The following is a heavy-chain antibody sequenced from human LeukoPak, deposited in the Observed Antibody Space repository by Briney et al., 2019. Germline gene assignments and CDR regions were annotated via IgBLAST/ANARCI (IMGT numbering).Heavy chain of an antibody. CDR2: IYTSGST. CDR3: ARVSTAAGTVPYYFDY. V-gene: IGHV4-4*07. D-gene: IGHD6-13*01. J-gene: IGHJ4*02. Sequence: SKTLSLTCTVSGGSISSYYWSWIRQPAGKGLEWIGRIYTSGSTNYNPSLKSRVTMSVDTSKNQFSLKLSSVTAADTAVYYCARVSTAAGTVPYYFDYWGQGTLVTVSS. CDR1: GGSISSYY.